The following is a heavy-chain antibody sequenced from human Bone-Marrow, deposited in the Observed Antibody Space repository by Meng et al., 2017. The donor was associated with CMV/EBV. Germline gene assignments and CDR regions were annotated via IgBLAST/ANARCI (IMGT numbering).Heavy chain of an antibody. CDR2: IWFDGNTK. Sequence: GGSLRLSCAASGFNFSVSGMHWVRQAPGKGLEWVAFIWFDGNTKNFADSVKGRFTISRDNSKNTLYLQMNSLRAEDTAVYYCAKDKQLASFDDWGQGTLVTVSS. J-gene: IGHJ4*02. D-gene: IGHD6-13*01. CDR1: GFNFSVSG. CDR3: AKDKQLASFDD. V-gene: IGHV3-30*02.